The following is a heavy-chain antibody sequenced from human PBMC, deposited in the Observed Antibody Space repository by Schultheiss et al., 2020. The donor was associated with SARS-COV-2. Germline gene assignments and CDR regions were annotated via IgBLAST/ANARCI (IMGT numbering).Heavy chain of an antibody. D-gene: IGHD2-15*01. Sequence: GESLKISCAASGFTVSSNYMSWVRQAPGKGLEWVSAISGSGGSTYYADSVKGRFTISRDNSKNTLYLQMNSLRAEDTAVYYCAREKGVVVAENYYYYGMDVWGQGTTVTVSS. CDR1: GFTVSSNY. J-gene: IGHJ6*02. V-gene: IGHV3-23*01. CDR2: ISGSGGST. CDR3: AREKGVVVAENYYYYGMDV.